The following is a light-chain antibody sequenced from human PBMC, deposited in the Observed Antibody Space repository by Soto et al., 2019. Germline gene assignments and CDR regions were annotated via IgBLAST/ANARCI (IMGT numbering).Light chain of an antibody. J-gene: IGKJ1*01. V-gene: IGKV3-15*01. Sequence: EFVLKQSPGTLSLSPGERATLSCRASQSVSSNLAWYQQKPGQAPRLLIYGASTRATGIPARFSGSGSGTEFTLTISSLQSEDFAVYYCQQYNNWPRTFGQGTKVDI. CDR3: QQYNNWPRT. CDR2: GAS. CDR1: QSVSSN.